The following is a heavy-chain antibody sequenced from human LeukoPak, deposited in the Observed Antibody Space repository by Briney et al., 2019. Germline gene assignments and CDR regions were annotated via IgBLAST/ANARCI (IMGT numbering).Heavy chain of an antibody. CDR3: ARDSGESYGMDV. CDR1: GFTFSSYA. Sequence: PGGSLRLSCAASGFTFSSYAMSWVRQAPGKGLEWVSYISGTSSTIYYADSVKGRFTLFRDNAKNSLYLQMNSLRVEDTAAYYCARDSGESYGMDVWGQGTTVTVSS. J-gene: IGHJ6*02. D-gene: IGHD2-21*01. V-gene: IGHV3-48*04. CDR2: ISGTSSTI.